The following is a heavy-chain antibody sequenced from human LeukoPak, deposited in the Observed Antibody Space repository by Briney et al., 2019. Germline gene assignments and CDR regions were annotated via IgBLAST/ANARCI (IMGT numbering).Heavy chain of an antibody. CDR2: IEQDGSEK. Sequence: GGSLRLSCAASGFTFSSYWMSWVRQAPGKGREWVASIEQDGSEKYYVDSVKGRFTISRHNPKNPLYLQINSLRAEDTAVYYCARRGSYQNWFDPWGQGTLVTVSS. V-gene: IGHV3-7*01. D-gene: IGHD3-16*01. CDR3: ARRGSYQNWFDP. J-gene: IGHJ5*02. CDR1: GFTFSSYW.